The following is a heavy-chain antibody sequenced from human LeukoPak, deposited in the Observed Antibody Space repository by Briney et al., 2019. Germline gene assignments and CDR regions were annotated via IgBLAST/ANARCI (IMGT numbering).Heavy chain of an antibody. D-gene: IGHD3-10*01. J-gene: IGHJ4*02. Sequence: PGGSLRLSCAASGFTFSSYSMNWVRQAPGKGLEWVSSISSSSGYIYYADSVKGRFTISRDNAKNSLYLQMNSLRAEDTAVYYCARVPYVSGTFDYWGQGTLVTVSS. V-gene: IGHV3-21*01. CDR2: ISSSSGYI. CDR1: GFTFSSYS. CDR3: ARVPYVSGTFDY.